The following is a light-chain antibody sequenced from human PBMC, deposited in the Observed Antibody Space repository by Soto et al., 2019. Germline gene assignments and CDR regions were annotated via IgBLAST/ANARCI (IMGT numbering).Light chain of an antibody. J-gene: IGKJ1*01. CDR1: QSVSDY. Sequence: TQSPATLSVSPGERATLSCRASQSVSDYLAWYQQRPGQAPRLLIYGASSRATGIPDRFRGSGSGTEFTLTISRLEPEDFAVYYCQQYGSSSWTFGQGTKVDIK. V-gene: IGKV3-20*01. CDR2: GAS. CDR3: QQYGSSSWT.